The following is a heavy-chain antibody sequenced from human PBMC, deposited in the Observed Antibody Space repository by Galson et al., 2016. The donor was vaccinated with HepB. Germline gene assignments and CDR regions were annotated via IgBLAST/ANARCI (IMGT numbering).Heavy chain of an antibody. CDR3: ARGYCSSTGCYSDFDY. CDR2: ISYDGTNS. J-gene: IGHJ4*02. D-gene: IGHD2-2*02. CDR1: GFTFSNYA. Sequence: SLRLSCAASGFTFSNYAMHWVRQAPGKGLEWVAVISYDGTNSFYADSKKGRFTISRDNSKNTLYLQMNSLRTEDTAVYYCARGYCSSTGCYSDFDYWGQGTLVTVSS. V-gene: IGHV3-30*04.